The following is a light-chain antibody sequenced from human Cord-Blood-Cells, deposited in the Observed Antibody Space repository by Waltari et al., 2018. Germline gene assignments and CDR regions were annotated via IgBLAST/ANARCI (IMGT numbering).Light chain of an antibody. CDR3: CSYAGSSTFV. Sequence: QSALPQPASVSGSPGQSITISCTGTSSDVGSYNLVSWYQQHPGKPPKLMIYEGSKWPSGVSNRFSGSKSGNTASLTISELQAEDEADYYCCSYAGSSTFVFGGGTKLTVL. J-gene: IGLJ2*01. V-gene: IGLV2-23*03. CDR1: SSDVGSYNL. CDR2: EGS.